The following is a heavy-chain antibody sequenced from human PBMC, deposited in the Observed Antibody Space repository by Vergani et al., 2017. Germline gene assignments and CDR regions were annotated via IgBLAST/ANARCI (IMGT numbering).Heavy chain of an antibody. Sequence: EVRLVQSGPEVKKPGESVKISCETSGYTFTNYWVAWVRQRPGKGLEWMGLIFPGDADTRYSPSFEGQVTISADKSISTAYLQWSSLKASDTAMYYCARRLRSTLYGMDVWGQXP. CDR1: GYTFTNYW. D-gene: IGHD4-17*01. CDR2: IFPGDADT. V-gene: IGHV5-51*01. CDR3: ARRLRSTLYGMDV. J-gene: IGHJ6*02.